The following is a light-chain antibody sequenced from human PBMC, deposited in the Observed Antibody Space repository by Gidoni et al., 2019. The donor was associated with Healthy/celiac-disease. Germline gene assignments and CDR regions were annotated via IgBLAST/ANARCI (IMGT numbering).Light chain of an antibody. Sequence: SYELTQPPSVSVSPGQTASITCSGDKLGDKYACWYQQKPGQSPVLVIYQDSKRPSGIPERFSGSNPGNTATLTISGTQAMDEADYYCQAWDSSTGEVFGGGTKLTVL. CDR1: KLGDKY. CDR3: QAWDSSTGEV. CDR2: QDS. J-gene: IGLJ2*01. V-gene: IGLV3-1*01.